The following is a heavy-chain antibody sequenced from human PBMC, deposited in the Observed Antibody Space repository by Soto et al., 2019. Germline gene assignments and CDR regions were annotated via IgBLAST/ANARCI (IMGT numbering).Heavy chain of an antibody. Sequence: MQAGGSLRLSCAASGFTVSSNYMSWVRQAPGKGLEWVSVIYSGGSTYYADSVKGRFTISRDNSKNTLYLQMNSLRAEDTAVYYCARDRSIAARPEWYFDLWGRGTLVTVSS. J-gene: IGHJ2*01. CDR2: IYSGGST. CDR1: GFTVSSNY. D-gene: IGHD6-6*01. V-gene: IGHV3-53*01. CDR3: ARDRSIAARPEWYFDL.